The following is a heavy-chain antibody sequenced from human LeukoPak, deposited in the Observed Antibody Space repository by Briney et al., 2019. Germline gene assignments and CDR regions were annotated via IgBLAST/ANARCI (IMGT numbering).Heavy chain of an antibody. CDR2: ISSSSSYI. CDR3: ARDDHFDYDFWSGYFSSGFEEKYYFDY. V-gene: IGHV3-21*01. D-gene: IGHD3-3*01. J-gene: IGHJ4*02. Sequence: GGSLRLSCAASGFTFSSYSMNWVRQAPGKGLGWVSSISSSSSYIYYADSVKGRFTISRDNAKNSLYLQMNSLRAEDTAVYYCARDDHFDYDFWSGYFSSGFEEKYYFDYWGQGTLVTVSS. CDR1: GFTFSSYS.